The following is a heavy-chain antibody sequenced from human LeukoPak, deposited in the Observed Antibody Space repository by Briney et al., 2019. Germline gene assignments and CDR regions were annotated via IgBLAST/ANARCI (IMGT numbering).Heavy chain of an antibody. J-gene: IGHJ6*02. V-gene: IGHV3-23*01. Sequence: GGSLTLSCAASGFTLSSYAMSWVRQAPGKGLEWVSAISGSGGSTYYADSVKGRFTISRDNSKNTLYLQMNSLRAEDTAVYYCAGVTGDSGYDTVYYYGMDVWGQGTTVTVSS. CDR3: AGVTGDSGYDTVYYYGMDV. CDR2: ISGSGGST. CDR1: GFTLSSYA. D-gene: IGHD5-12*01.